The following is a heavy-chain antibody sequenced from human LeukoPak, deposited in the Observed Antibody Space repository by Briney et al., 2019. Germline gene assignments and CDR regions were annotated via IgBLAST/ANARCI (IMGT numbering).Heavy chain of an antibody. CDR2: IGYTGDST. V-gene: IGHV3-23*01. Sequence: GGSLRLSCAASGFTFSSYAMNWVRQAPGKGLEWVSGIGYTGDSTFYADSVKGRFTVSRDSSKNTLFLHMNSLRAEDTALYYCAKSPTVHAAFDIWGQGTMVTVSS. CDR3: AKSPTVHAAFDI. D-gene: IGHD4-17*01. J-gene: IGHJ3*02. CDR1: GFTFSSYA.